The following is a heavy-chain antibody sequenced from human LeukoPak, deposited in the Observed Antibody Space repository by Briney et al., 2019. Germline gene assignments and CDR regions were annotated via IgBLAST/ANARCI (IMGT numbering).Heavy chain of an antibody. CDR3: ARDPGFTPTDY. CDR1: GYTFTSYY. V-gene: IGHV1-18*04. J-gene: IGHJ4*02. CDR2: ISAYNGNT. D-gene: IGHD2-15*01. Sequence: ASVKVSCKASGYTFTSYYMHWVRQAPGQGLEWMGWISAYNGNTNYAQKLQGRVTMTTDTSTSTAYMELRSLRSDDTAVYYCARDPGFTPTDYWGQGTLVTVSS.